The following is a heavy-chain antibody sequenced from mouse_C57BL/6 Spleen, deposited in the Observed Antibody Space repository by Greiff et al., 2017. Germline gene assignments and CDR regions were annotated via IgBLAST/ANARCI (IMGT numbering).Heavy chain of an antibody. D-gene: IGHD1-1*01. CDR3: ARGYYGSSAWFAY. CDR2: ISYDGSN. CDR1: GYSITSGYY. V-gene: IGHV3-6*01. J-gene: IGHJ3*01. Sequence: VQLKESGPGLVKPSQSLSLTCSVTGYSITSGYYWNWIRQFPGNKLEWMGYISYDGSNNYNPSLKNRISITRDTSKNQFFLKLNSVTTEDTATYYWARGYYGSSAWFAYWGQGTLVTVSA.